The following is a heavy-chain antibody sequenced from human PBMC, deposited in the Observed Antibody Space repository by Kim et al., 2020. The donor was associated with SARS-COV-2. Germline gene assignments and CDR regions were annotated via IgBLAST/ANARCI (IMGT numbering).Heavy chain of an antibody. CDR3: ARTIAAATSRWFDP. V-gene: IGHV4-59*01. D-gene: IGHD6-13*01. J-gene: IGHJ5*02. CDR2: IYYSGST. Sequence: SETLSLTCTVSGGSISSYYWSWIRQPPGKGLEWIGYIYYSGSTNYNPSLKSRVTISVDTSKNQFSLKLSSVTAADTAVYYCARTIAAATSRWFDPWGQGTLVTVSS. CDR1: GGSISSYY.